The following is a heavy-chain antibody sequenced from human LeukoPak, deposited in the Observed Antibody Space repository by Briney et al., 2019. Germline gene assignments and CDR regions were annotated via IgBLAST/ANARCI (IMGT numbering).Heavy chain of an antibody. Sequence: SETLSLTCTVSGGSISSSSYYWGWIRQPPGKGLEWIGSIYYSGSTYYNPSLKSRVTISVDTSKNQFSLKLSSVTAADTAVYYCASEEWSPYYYYMDVWGKGTTVTISS. V-gene: IGHV4-39*01. CDR1: GGSISSSSYY. J-gene: IGHJ6*03. CDR2: IYYSGST. D-gene: IGHD1-26*01. CDR3: ASEEWSPYYYYMDV.